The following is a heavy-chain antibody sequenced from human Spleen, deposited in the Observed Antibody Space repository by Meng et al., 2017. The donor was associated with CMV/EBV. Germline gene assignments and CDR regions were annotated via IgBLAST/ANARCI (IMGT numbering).Heavy chain of an antibody. CDR2: ISSSGTYV. CDR1: KFIFTDYS. CDR3: ARWGSSSSHPDGYYYYGLDV. D-gene: IGHD3-16*01. V-gene: IGHV3-21*01. J-gene: IGHJ6*02. Sequence: GESLKISCAASKFIFTDYSMNWVRQSPGKGLEWVASISSSGTYVYYADSLEGRFTISRDNAKNSLYLQLDNLRVEDTATYYCARWGSSSSHPDGYYYYGLDVWGQGTTVTVSS.